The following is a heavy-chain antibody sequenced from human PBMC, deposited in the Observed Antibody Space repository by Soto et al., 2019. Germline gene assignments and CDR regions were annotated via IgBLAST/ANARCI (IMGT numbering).Heavy chain of an antibody. Sequence: PSETLSLTCTVSGGSISSGDYYWSWIRQPPGKGLEWIGYIYYSGSTYYNPSLKSRVTISVDTSKSQFSLKLSSVTAADTAVYYCARGSYRTGLFDYWGQGTLVTVSS. CDR1: GGSISSGDYY. CDR3: ARGSYRTGLFDY. D-gene: IGHD6-25*01. J-gene: IGHJ4*02. V-gene: IGHV4-30-4*01. CDR2: IYYSGST.